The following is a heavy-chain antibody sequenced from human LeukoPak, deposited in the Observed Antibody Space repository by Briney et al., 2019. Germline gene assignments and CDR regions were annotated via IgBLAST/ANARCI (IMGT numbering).Heavy chain of an antibody. Sequence: GGSLRLSCAASGFTFSTFAMIWVRQPPGKGLEWVSSIFPSGGEIHYADSVRGRFTISRDNSKSTLSLQMNSLRAEDMAIYYCARGSVIGAGTYGGFDSWGQGTPVTVSS. J-gene: IGHJ4*02. V-gene: IGHV3-23*01. D-gene: IGHD3-10*01. CDR1: GFTFSTFA. CDR3: ARGSVIGAGTYGGFDS. CDR2: IFPSGGEI.